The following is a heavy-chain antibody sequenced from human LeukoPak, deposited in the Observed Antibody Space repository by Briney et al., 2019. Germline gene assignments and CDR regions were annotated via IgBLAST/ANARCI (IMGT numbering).Heavy chain of an antibody. CDR3: AKDRKRHSGYDPYYYYYGMDV. D-gene: IGHD5-12*01. V-gene: IGHV3-30-3*01. CDR1: GLTFSSHA. J-gene: IGHJ6*02. CDR2: ISQDGSDR. Sequence: GGSLRLSCAASGLTFSSHAMHWVRQAPGKGLEWVAVISQDGSDRHYTDSVKGRFTISRDNSRNTLYLQMNSLRAEDTAVYYCAKDRKRHSGYDPYYYYYGMDVWGQGTTVTVSS.